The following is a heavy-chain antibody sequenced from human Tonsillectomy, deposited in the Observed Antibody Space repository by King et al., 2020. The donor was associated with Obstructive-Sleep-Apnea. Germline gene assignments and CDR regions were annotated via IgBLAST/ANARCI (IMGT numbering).Heavy chain of an antibody. CDR3: AKDPAYYDSSGYYSGAYYFDS. J-gene: IGHJ4*02. CDR2: LSASGDSS. D-gene: IGHD3-22*01. V-gene: IGHV3-23*04. CDR1: GFSFSNYA. Sequence: VQLVESGGGLVQPGGSLRLSCAASGFSFSNYAMSWVRQAPGKGLEWVSVLSASGDSSYYTDSVKGRFTISRENSKNTLYLQMNSLRAEDTAIYYCAKDPAYYDSSGYYSGAYYFDSWGQGTLVTVSS.